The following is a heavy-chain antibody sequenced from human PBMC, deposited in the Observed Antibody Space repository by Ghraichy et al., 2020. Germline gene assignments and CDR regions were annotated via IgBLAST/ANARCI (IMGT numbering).Heavy chain of an antibody. CDR1: GFTFSNYW. D-gene: IGHD3-22*01. J-gene: IGHJ4*02. CDR3: ARAAYYYDRSDY. V-gene: IGHV3-7*01. Sequence: GSLRLSCTASGFTFSNYWMGWVRQAPGKGLEWVANIKQDGSEKHYVGSVEGRFTISRDNAKNSVYLQMNSLRAEDTAVYYCARAAYYYDRSDYWGRGSLVTVSS. CDR2: IKQDGSEK.